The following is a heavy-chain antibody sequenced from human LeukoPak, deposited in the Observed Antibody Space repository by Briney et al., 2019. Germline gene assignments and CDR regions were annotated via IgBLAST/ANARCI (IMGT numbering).Heavy chain of an antibody. CDR1: GGTFSSYA. D-gene: IGHD1-1*01. V-gene: IGHV1-69*13. CDR2: IIPIFGTA. Sequence: SVKVSCKASGGTFSSYAISWVRQAPGQGLEWMGGIIPIFGTANYAQKFQGRVTITADESTSTAYMELGSLRSEDTAVYYCARELEPPWAFDIWGQGTMVTVSS. J-gene: IGHJ3*02. CDR3: ARELEPPWAFDI.